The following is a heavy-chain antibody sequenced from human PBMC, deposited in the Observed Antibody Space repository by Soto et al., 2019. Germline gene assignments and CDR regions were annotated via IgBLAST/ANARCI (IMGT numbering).Heavy chain of an antibody. CDR2: IYTSGST. D-gene: IGHD3-10*01. J-gene: IGHJ4*02. CDR1: GGSISSYY. V-gene: IGHV4-4*07. Sequence: AXTCTVAGGSISSYYWSWIRQPAGKGLEWIGRIYTSGSTNYNPSLKSRVTMSVDTSKNQFSLKLSSVTAADTAVYYCAARALYGEAFDYWGRGTLVTVSS. CDR3: AARALYGEAFDY.